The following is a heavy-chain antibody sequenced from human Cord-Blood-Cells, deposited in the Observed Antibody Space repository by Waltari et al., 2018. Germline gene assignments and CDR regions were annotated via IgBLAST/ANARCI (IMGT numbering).Heavy chain of an antibody. CDR1: GGSFSGYY. Sequence: QVQLQQWGAGLLKPSETLSLTCAVYGGSFSGYYWSWIRQPPGTGLEWIGEINHSGSTNYNPSLKSRVTISVDTSKNQFSLKLSSVTAADTAVYYCARVGGITGTPYYYYGMDVWGQGTTVTVSS. CDR2: INHSGST. V-gene: IGHV4-34*01. J-gene: IGHJ6*02. D-gene: IGHD1-20*01. CDR3: ARVGGITGTPYYYYGMDV.